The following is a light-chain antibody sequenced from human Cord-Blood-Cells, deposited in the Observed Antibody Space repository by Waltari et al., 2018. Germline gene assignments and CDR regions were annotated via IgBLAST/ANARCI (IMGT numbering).Light chain of an antibody. CDR1: QSISSY. J-gene: IGKJ2*03. CDR3: QQSYSTLYS. Sequence: DIQMNQFHSSLSASVGDRVTITCRASQSISSYLNWYQQKPGKAPKLLIYAASSLQSGVPARFSGSGSGTDFTLTISSLQPEDFATYYCQQSYSTLYSFGQGTKLEIK. CDR2: AAS. V-gene: IGKV1-39*01.